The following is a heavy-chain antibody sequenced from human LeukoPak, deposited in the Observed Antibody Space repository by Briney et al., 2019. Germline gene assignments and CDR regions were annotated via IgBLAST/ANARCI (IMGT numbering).Heavy chain of an antibody. D-gene: IGHD3-3*02. V-gene: IGHV3-66*02. CDR3: ARALSRDWFDP. CDR2: IYSGGST. Sequence: GGSLRLSCEASGFTFSTYWMTWVRQAPGKGLEWVSVIYSGGSTYYADSVKGRFTISRDNSKNTLYLQMNSLRAEDTAVYYCARALSRDWFDPWGQGTLVTVSS. J-gene: IGHJ5*02. CDR1: GFTFSTYW.